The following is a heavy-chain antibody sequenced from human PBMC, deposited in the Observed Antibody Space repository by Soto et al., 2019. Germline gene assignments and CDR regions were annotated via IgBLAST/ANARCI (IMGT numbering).Heavy chain of an antibody. J-gene: IGHJ4*02. CDR2: ISGSGGST. Sequence: PGGSLRLSCAASRFTFSSYWMSWVRQAPGKGLEWVSGISGSGGSTYYADSVKGRFTISRDNTKNTLYLHMNSLRADDTAVYYCAKGHSGYYYYFDYWGQGTLVTVSS. V-gene: IGHV3-23*01. D-gene: IGHD3-22*01. CDR3: AKGHSGYYYYFDY. CDR1: RFTFSSYW.